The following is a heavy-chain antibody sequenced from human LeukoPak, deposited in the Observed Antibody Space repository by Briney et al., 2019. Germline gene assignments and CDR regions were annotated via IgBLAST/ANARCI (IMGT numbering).Heavy chain of an antibody. D-gene: IGHD6-13*01. CDR3: AKIIAAAGTY. CDR2: ISGSGSVT. V-gene: IGHV3-23*01. CDR1: GFTFSNYA. Sequence: GGSLRLSCAASGFTFSNYAMAWVRQAPGKGLEWVSAISGSGSVTNYADSVKGRFTISRDNSRNTLSLQMNSLRAEDTAVYYCAKIIAAAGTYWGQGTLVTVSS. J-gene: IGHJ4*02.